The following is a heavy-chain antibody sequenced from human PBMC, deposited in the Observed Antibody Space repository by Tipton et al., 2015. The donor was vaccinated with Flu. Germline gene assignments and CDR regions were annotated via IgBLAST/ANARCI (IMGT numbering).Heavy chain of an antibody. CDR1: GFSFSYYW. D-gene: IGHD6-13*01. CDR2: IKQDGSEK. CDR3: ARSSYSSSWFFDY. V-gene: IGHV3-7*01. J-gene: IGHJ4*02. Sequence: QLVQSGGGLVQPGGSLTLSCTTSGFSFSYYWMNWLRQAPGKGLEWVAKIKQDGSEKYYVDSVKGRFTISRDNAKSSLYLQMNRLRAEDTAVYFCARSSYSSSWFFDYWGQGTLVTVSS.